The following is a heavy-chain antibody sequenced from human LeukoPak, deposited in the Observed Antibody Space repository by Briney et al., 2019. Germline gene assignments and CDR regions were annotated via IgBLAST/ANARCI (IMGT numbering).Heavy chain of an antibody. CDR1: GYTLTELS. D-gene: IGHD6-13*01. CDR2: FDPEDGET. CDR3: TNSQGQQLVKGSTMILYPGATAGAFDI. V-gene: IGHV1-24*01. J-gene: IGHJ3*02. Sequence: ASVKVSCKVSGYTLTELSMHWVRQAPGKGLEWMGGFDPEDGETIYAQKFQGRVTMTEDTSTDTAYMELSSLRSEDTAVYYCTNSQGQQLVKGSTMILYPGATAGAFDIWGQGTMVTVSS.